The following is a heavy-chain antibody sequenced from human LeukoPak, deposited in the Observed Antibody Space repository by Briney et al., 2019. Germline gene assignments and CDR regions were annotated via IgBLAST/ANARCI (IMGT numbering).Heavy chain of an antibody. V-gene: IGHV4-39*07. D-gene: IGHD3-10*01. CDR1: DGSIGNTTYY. Sequence: SQSISDRRTVYDGSIGNTTYYWGWPRQQQGKGLEWIGSIYFSGSTYYNPSLKSRVTISVDTSKNQFSLKLSSVTDADTAVYYCARDGMWFGEFRFDYWGQGTLVTVSS. CDR2: IYFSGST. CDR3: ARDGMWFGEFRFDY. J-gene: IGHJ4*02.